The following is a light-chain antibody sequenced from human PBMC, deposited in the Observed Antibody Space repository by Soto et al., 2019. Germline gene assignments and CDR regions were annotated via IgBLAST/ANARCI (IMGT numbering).Light chain of an antibody. CDR1: QSISGY. Sequence: DIQMTQSPSSLSASVGDRVTITCRASQSISGYLNWYQKRSGQAPKLLMYAASSLQSGVPSRFSGSGSGTDFTLTISSLQPDDSATYYCQQSDSMPWTFGQGTKVDIK. CDR2: AAS. CDR3: QQSDSMPWT. J-gene: IGKJ1*01. V-gene: IGKV1-39*01.